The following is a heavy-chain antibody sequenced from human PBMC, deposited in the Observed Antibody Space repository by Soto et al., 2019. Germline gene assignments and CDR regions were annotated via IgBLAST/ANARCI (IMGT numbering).Heavy chain of an antibody. CDR2: ISYDGSNR. V-gene: IGHV3-30-3*01. CDR1: GVIFSNYA. CDR3: SKYSGGPSTPAA. J-gene: IGHJ5*02. D-gene: IGHD1-26*01. Sequence: GGSLRLSCAASGVIFSNYAMYWVRQAPGKGLEWVAVISYDGSNRYYTDSVKGRFTISRDNSKDTLYLQMNSLKTEDTAMYYCSKYSGGPSTPAALGQGTLVTVSS.